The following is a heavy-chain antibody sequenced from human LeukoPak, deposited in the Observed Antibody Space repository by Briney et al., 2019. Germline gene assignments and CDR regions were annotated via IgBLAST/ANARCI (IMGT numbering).Heavy chain of an antibody. CDR1: GFTFSSYR. CDR2: ISDSSSYI. J-gene: IGHJ6*02. D-gene: IGHD1-26*01. V-gene: IGHV3-21*01. CDR3: TRGENGMDV. Sequence: GGSLRLSCAASGFTFSSYRMNWVRQAPGKGLEWVSSISDSSSYIYHADSVKGRFTISRDNAKNSVYLQMNSLRAEDTATYYCTRGENGMDVWGQGTTVTVSS.